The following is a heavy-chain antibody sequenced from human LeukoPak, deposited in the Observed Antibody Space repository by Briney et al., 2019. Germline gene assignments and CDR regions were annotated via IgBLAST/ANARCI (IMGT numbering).Heavy chain of an antibody. J-gene: IGHJ6*03. CDR1: GFTFDDYG. CDR2: IGGSDGRT. CDR3: AKDSSSYDWGYMDV. V-gene: IGHV3-23*01. D-gene: IGHD3-22*01. Sequence: GGSLRLSCAASGFTFDDYGMSWVRQAPGKGLGWVSLIGGSDGRTRYADSVKGRFTISRDNSKNTLYLEMNSLRAEDTAVYYCAKDSSSYDWGYMDVWGKGTTVTISS.